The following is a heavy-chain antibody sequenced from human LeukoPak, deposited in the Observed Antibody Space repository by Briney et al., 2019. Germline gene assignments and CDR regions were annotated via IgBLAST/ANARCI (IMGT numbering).Heavy chain of an antibody. CDR2: IYYSGST. CDR1: GGSISSYY. Sequence: SETLSLTCTVSGGSISSYYWSWIRQPPGKGLEWIGYIYYSGSTNYNPSLKSRVTISVDTSKNQFSLKLSSVTAADTAVYYCARSVIVGTLYYFDYWGQGTLVTVSS. J-gene: IGHJ4*02. V-gene: IGHV4-59*01. CDR3: ARSVIVGTLYYFDY. D-gene: IGHD3-22*01.